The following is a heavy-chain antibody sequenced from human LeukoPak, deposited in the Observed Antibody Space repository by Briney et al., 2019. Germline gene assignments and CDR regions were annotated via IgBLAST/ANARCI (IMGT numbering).Heavy chain of an antibody. CDR3: ARFRVAGTRSFDY. J-gene: IGHJ4*02. D-gene: IGHD6-19*01. V-gene: IGHV3-21*04. Sequence: GGSLRLSCAASGFTFSSYSMNWVRQAPGKGLEWVSSISSSSSYIYYADSVKGRFTISRDNAKNTLYLQMNSLRAEDTAVYYCARFRVAGTRSFDYWGQGTLATVSS. CDR2: ISSSSSYI. CDR1: GFTFSSYS.